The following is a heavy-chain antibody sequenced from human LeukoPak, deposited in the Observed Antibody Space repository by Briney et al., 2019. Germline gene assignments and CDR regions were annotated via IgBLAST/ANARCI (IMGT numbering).Heavy chain of an antibody. D-gene: IGHD3-16*02. CDR2: MNPNSGNT. J-gene: IGHJ5*02. V-gene: IGHV1-8*01. CDR1: GYTFTSYD. Sequence: GASVKVSCKASGYTFTSYDINWVRQATGQGLEWMGWMNPNSGNTGYAQKFQGRVTMTRNTSISTAYMELSSLRSEDKAVYYCARSPGRLGELSPWGQGTLVTVSS. CDR3: ARSPGRLGELSP.